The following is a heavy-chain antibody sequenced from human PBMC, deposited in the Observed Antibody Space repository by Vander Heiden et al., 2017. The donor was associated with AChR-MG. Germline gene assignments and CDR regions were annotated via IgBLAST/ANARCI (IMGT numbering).Heavy chain of an antibody. Sequence: EVQLVESGGGLVQPGGSLRPPCAASGLPVSSTYMGWVRQAPGKGLEWVSVIYSGGSTYYADSVKGRFTISRDNSKNTLYLQMNSLGAEDTAVYYCASPSGNGYNKWDPLPFDYWGQGTLVTVSS. J-gene: IGHJ4*02. CDR3: ASPSGNGYNKWDPLPFDY. CDR2: IYSGGST. D-gene: IGHD3-10*01. CDR1: GLPVSSTY. V-gene: IGHV3-66*01.